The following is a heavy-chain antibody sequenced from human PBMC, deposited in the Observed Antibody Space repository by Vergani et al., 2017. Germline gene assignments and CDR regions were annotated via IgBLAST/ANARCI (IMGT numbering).Heavy chain of an antibody. Sequence: QVQLQQWGGGLLKPSETLSLTCVVNGGSFTSYHWTWIRQSPGEGLEWVGDIDHTGRPDYNPSLKSRLTMSVDKSRNQFSLTLNSVTATDTAIYFCARVNTEANGHLYYCYYMDVWVKGTAVTVS. D-gene: IGHD2-8*01. J-gene: IGHJ6*03. V-gene: IGHV4-34*01. CDR2: IDHTGRP. CDR1: GGSFTSYH. CDR3: ARVNTEANGHLYYCYYMDV.